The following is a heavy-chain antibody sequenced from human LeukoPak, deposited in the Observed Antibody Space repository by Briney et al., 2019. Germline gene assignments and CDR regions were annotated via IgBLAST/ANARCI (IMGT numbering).Heavy chain of an antibody. J-gene: IGHJ4*02. CDR3: ARDDSSGYGPRPFDY. V-gene: IGHV1-18*01. CDR2: ISAYNGNT. CDR1: GYTFTSYG. D-gene: IGHD3-22*01. Sequence: ASVKVSCKASGYTFTSYGISWVRQAPGQGLEWMGWISAYNGNTNYAQKLQGRVTMTTDTSTSTAYMELSRLRSDDTAVYYCARDDSSGYGPRPFDYWGQGTLVTVSS.